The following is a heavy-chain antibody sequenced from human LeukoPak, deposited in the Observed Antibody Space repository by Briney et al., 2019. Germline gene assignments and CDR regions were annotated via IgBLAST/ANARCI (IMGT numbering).Heavy chain of an antibody. CDR3: ATGRDYFGSGNNDAFDI. D-gene: IGHD3-10*01. CDR1: GYTFTGYY. J-gene: IGHJ3*02. CDR2: INPNSGGT. V-gene: IGHV1-2*04. Sequence: ASVKVSCKASGYTFTGYYMHWVRRAPGQGLEWLGWINPNSGGTNYAQKFQGWVTMTRDTSISTAYMELSRLRSDDTAVYYCATGRDYFGSGNNDAFDIWGQGTMVTVSS.